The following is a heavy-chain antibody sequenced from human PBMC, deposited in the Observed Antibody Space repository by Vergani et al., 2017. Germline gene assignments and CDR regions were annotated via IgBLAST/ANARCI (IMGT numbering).Heavy chain of an antibody. J-gene: IGHJ6*03. V-gene: IGHV3-11*01. D-gene: IGHD3-3*01. CDR2: ISSSGSTI. CDR3: ARDSYDFWSGYYSPYYYYYMDV. CDR1: GFTFSDYY. Sequence: QVQLVESGGGVVQPGRSLRLSCAASGFTFSDYYMSWIRQAPGKGLEWVSYISSSGSTIYYADSVKGRFTISRDNAKNSLYLQMNSLRAEDTAVYYCARDSYDFWSGYYSPYYYYYMDVWGKGTTVTVSS.